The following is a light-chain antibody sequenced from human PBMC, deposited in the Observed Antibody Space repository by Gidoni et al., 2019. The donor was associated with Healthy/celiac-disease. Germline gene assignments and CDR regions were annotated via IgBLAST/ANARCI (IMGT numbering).Light chain of an antibody. V-gene: IGKV1-39*01. Sequence: DIPMTQSPSSLSASVGDRVTITCRASQSISSYLNWYPQKPGKAPKLLIYAASSLQSGVPSRFSGSGSGTDFTLTISSRQPEDFATYYCQQSYSTPLTFGGXTKVEIK. CDR3: QQSYSTPLT. CDR1: QSISSY. J-gene: IGKJ4*01. CDR2: AAS.